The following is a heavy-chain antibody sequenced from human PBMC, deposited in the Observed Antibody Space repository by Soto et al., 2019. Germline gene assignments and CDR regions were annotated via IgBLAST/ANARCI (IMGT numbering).Heavy chain of an antibody. CDR1: GGSISSSSYY. CDR2: IYYSGST. Sequence: SETLSLTCTVSGGSISSSSYYWGWIRQPPGKGLEWIGSIYYSGSTYYNPSLKSRVTISVDTSKNQFSLKLSSVTAADTAVYYCARQLGYCSSTSCYYYYYGMDVWGQGTTVTVSS. J-gene: IGHJ6*02. CDR3: ARQLGYCSSTSCYYYYYGMDV. D-gene: IGHD2-2*01. V-gene: IGHV4-39*01.